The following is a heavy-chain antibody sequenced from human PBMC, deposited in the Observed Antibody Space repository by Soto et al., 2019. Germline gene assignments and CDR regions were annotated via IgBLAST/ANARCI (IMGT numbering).Heavy chain of an antibody. CDR2: IYYSGST. CDR3: ARTHYSSINWFDP. V-gene: IGHV4-59*01. D-gene: IGHD2-15*01. J-gene: IGHJ5*02. Sequence: SETLSLTCTVSGGSISSYYWSWIRQPPGKGLEWIGYIYYSGSTNYNPSLKSRVTISVDTSKNQFSLKLSSVTAADTAVYYCARTHYSSINWFDPWGQGTLVTVSS. CDR1: GGSISSYY.